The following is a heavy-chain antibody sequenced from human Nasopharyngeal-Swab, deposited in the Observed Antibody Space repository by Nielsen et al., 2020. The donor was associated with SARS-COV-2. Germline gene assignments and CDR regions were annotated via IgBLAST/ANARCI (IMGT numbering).Heavy chain of an antibody. CDR1: GFTFSDYY. D-gene: IGHD2-15*01. J-gene: IGHJ4*02. V-gene: IGHV3-11*05. CDR3: ARGSNRNVVVVAATPVYFDY. Sequence: GVSLKLSWAASGFTFSDYYMSWIRQAPGKELEWVSYISSSSSYTNYADSVKGRFTISRDNAKNSLYLQMNSLRAEDTAVYYCARGSNRNVVVVAATPVYFDYWGQGTLVTVSS. CDR2: ISSSSSYT.